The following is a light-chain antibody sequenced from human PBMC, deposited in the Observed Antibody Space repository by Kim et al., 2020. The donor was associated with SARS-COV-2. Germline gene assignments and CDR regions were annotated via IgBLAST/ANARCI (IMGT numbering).Light chain of an antibody. V-gene: IGKV3-11*01. Sequence: LAPGERATLSCRASQSVSSYLAWYQQKPGQAPRLLIYDASNGATGIPARFSGSGSGTDFTLTISSLEPEDFAVYYCQQRSNWQLTFGGGTKVDIK. CDR1: QSVSSY. CDR2: DAS. CDR3: QQRSNWQLT. J-gene: IGKJ4*01.